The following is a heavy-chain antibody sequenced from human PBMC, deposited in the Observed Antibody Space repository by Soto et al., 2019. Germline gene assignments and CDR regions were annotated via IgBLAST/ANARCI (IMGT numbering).Heavy chain of an antibody. D-gene: IGHD6-13*01. CDR2: IYYSGST. CDR1: GGSISSSSYY. Sequence: PSETLSLTCTVSGGSISSSSYYWGWIRQPPGKGLEWIGSIYYSGSTYYNPSLKSRVTISVDTSKNQFSLKLSSVTAADTAVYYCASPGLLYCRSWGGYGVDVWGQGTTVTVSS. CDR3: ASPGLLYCRSWGGYGVDV. V-gene: IGHV4-39*01. J-gene: IGHJ6*02.